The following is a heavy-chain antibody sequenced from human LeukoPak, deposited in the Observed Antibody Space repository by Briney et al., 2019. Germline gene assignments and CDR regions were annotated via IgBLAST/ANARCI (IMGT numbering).Heavy chain of an antibody. Sequence: ASVRVSCKASGYTFTNFEINWVRQVAGQGLEWMGWMRPNSGETVNVQKFQGRVTMTRDISTSTAYMELTGLRSDDTAVYFCARGYCSGGGCYTAEYLPHWGQGTLVTVSS. V-gene: IGHV1-8*02. CDR2: MRPNSGET. CDR1: GYTFTNFE. J-gene: IGHJ1*01. D-gene: IGHD2-15*01. CDR3: ARGYCSGGGCYTAEYLPH.